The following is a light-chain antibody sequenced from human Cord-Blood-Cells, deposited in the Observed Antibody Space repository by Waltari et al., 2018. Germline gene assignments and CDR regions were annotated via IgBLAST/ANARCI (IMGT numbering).Light chain of an antibody. CDR2: LNSDGSH. CDR1: SGHSSYA. V-gene: IGLV4-69*01. J-gene: IGLJ3*02. Sequence: QLVLTQSPSASASLGASVKLTCTLSSGHSSYAIAWHQQQPEQGPRYLMKLNSDGSHSKGAGIPDRFSGSSSGADRYLTISSLQSEDEADYYCQTWGTGIQVFGGGPKLTVL. CDR3: QTWGTGIQV.